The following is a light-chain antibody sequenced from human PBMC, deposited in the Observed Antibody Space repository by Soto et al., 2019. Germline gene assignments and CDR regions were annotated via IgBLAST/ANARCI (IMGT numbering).Light chain of an antibody. CDR1: QSVSSSY. CDR2: SSS. CDR3: QQYGRSPTWT. J-gene: IGKJ1*01. V-gene: IGKV3-20*01. Sequence: EIVLTQSPGTLSLSPGVRATLSCRASQSVSSSYLAWYQQKPGQAPRLLIYSSSSRAAGVSDRFSGSGSGTDFSLTISRLEPEDFAMYYCQQYGRSPTWTFGQGTKVDIK.